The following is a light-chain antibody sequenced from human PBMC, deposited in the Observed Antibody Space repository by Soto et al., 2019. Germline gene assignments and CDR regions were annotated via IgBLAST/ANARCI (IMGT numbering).Light chain of an antibody. Sequence: EIVLTQSPGTLSLSPVERANISCRASQRVGSNYVTWYQQKSGQAPRLLIHGASTRAKGIPDRFSGSGYGTDYNLIISRLAPEDFALYFCQQYGGSPITFGGGTKVEIK. V-gene: IGKV3-20*01. CDR1: QRVGSNY. CDR2: GAS. J-gene: IGKJ4*01. CDR3: QQYGGSPIT.